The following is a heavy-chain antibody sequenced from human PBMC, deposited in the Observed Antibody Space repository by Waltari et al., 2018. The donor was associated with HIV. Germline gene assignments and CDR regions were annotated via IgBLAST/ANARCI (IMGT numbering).Heavy chain of an antibody. CDR2: IYYSGST. J-gene: IGHJ3*02. D-gene: IGHD1-26*01. V-gene: IGHV4-39*01. CDR3: ARRRGIVGATVGAFDI. CDR1: GGSISSSSYY. Sequence: QLQLQESGPGLVKPSETLSLTCTVSGGSISSSSYYWGWIRQPPGKGLEWFGSIYYSGSTYDNPSLKVRVTISVDTSKTQFSLKLSSVTAADTAVYYCARRRGIVGATVGAFDIWGQGTMVTVSS.